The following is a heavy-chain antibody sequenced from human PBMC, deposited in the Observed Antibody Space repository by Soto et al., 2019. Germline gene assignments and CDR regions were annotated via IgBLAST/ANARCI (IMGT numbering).Heavy chain of an antibody. CDR1: GFTFSNYP. CDR3: ARRAGGAVVWYYDL. V-gene: IGHV3-23*01. D-gene: IGHD2-21*01. CDR2: ISGRGGRT. J-gene: IGHJ2*01. Sequence: EEQLLESGGGVVQRGGSLRLSWAASGFTFSNYPRTWVRQAPGKGLEGVSLISGRGGRTYYADSVKGRLTMSRDNSKNTLYLQMNSLSAEDTAIYYCARRAGGAVVWYYDLWGRGTLVTV.